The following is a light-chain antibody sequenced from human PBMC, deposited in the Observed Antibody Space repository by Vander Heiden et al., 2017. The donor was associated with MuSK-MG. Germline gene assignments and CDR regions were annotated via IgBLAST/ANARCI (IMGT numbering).Light chain of an antibody. CDR2: QDS. CDR3: QAWDSSTAGV. V-gene: IGLV3-1*01. CDR1: KLGDKY. Sequence: SYELTQPPSVSVSPGQTASITCFGDKLGDKYACWYQQKPGQSPVLVIYQDSKRPSGIPERFSGSNSGNTATLTISGTQAMDEADYYCQAWDSSTAGVFGGGTKLTGL. J-gene: IGLJ2*01.